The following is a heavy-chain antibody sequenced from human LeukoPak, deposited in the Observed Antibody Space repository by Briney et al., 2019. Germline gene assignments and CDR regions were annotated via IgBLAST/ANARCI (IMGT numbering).Heavy chain of an antibody. CDR2: IKSKTDGGTT. J-gene: IGHJ6*03. CDR3: TTDFRDIVVVPAAIFFYYGSGSLTSRYYYYYMDV. CDR1: GFTFSNAW. Sequence: GGSLRLSCAASGFTFSNAWMSWVRQAPGKGLEWVGRIKSKTDGGTTDYAAPVKGRFTISRDDSKNTLYLQMNSLKTEDTAVYYCTTDFRDIVVVPAAIFFYYGSGSLTSRYYYYYMDVWGKGTTVTVSS. D-gene: IGHD2-2*01. V-gene: IGHV3-15*01.